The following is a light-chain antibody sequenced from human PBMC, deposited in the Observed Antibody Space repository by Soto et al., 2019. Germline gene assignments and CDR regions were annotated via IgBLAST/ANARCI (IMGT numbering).Light chain of an antibody. J-gene: IGKJ5*01. CDR3: QHYVNSRPIT. CDR1: QSVSSSY. Sequence: EIVLTQSPGTLSLSPGERATLSCRASQSVSSSYLAWYQQKPGQAPRLLIYGVSSRATGIPDRFSGSGSGTDFTLTISRLEPEDFAVYYCQHYVNSRPITFRQGTRLEIK. V-gene: IGKV3-20*01. CDR2: GVS.